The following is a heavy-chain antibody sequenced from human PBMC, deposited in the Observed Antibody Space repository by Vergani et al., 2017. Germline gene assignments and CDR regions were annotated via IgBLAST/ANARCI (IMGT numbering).Heavy chain of an antibody. CDR2: ISSSSSYT. Sequence: QVQLVESGGGLVKPGGSLRLSCAASGFTFSDYYMSWIRQAPGKGLEWVSYISSSSSYTNYADSVKGRFTISRDNAKNSLYLQMNSRRAEDTAVYYCARDSRHSVEMAGSSANDYWGQGTLVTVSS. D-gene: IGHD5-24*01. CDR3: ARDSRHSVEMAGSSANDY. J-gene: IGHJ4*02. V-gene: IGHV3-11*06. CDR1: GFTFSDYY.